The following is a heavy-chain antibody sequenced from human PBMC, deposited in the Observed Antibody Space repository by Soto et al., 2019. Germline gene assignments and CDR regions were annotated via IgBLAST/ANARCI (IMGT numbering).Heavy chain of an antibody. CDR1: GYTFTGYY. V-gene: IGHV1-2*02. CDR2: ISPNSGGT. CDR3: ARDFSSGWYYFDY. Sequence: ASVKVSCKASGYTFTGYYMHWVRQAPGQGLEWMGWISPNSGGTNYAQKFQGRVTMTRDTSISTAYMELSRLRSDDTAVYYCARDFSSGWYYFDYWGQGALVTVSS. J-gene: IGHJ4*02. D-gene: IGHD6-19*01.